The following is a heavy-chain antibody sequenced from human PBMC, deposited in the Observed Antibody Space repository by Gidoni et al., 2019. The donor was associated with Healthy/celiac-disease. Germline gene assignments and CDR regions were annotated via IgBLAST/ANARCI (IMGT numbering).Heavy chain of an antibody. Sequence: QVQLVESGGGVVQPGRSLRLSCAASGFTFSSYGMHWVRQAPGKGLEWVAVIWYDGSNKYYADSVKGRFTISRDNSKNTLYLQMNSLRAEDTAVYYCARGHAVTVVTHIDYWGQGTLVTVSS. CDR2: IWYDGSNK. D-gene: IGHD2-15*01. J-gene: IGHJ4*02. CDR3: ARGHAVTVVTHIDY. V-gene: IGHV3-33*01. CDR1: GFTFSSYG.